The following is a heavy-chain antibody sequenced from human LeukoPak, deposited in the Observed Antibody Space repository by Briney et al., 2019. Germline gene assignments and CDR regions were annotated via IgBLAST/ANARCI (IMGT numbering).Heavy chain of an antibody. CDR2: IYFRGSI. V-gene: IGHV4-39*07. CDR1: GVSISSSNYF. J-gene: IGHJ4*02. CDR3: AREDRYCSSTSCYTWDY. D-gene: IGHD2-2*02. Sequence: PSETLSLTCTVSGVSISSSNYFWAWIRQSPGKGLEWIGSIYFRGSISSSPSLKSRVTISIDASKNQFSLKLTSVTAADTAVYYCAREDRYCSSTSCYTWDYWGQGTLDAV.